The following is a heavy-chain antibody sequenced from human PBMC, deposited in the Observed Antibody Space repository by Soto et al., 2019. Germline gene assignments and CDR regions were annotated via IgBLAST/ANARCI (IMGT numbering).Heavy chain of an antibody. CDR1: GFTFSSYA. CDR3: ARVRPTMIVVGLRDY. J-gene: IGHJ4*02. Sequence: QVQLVESGGGVVQPGRSLRLSCAASGFTFSSYAMHWVRQAPGKGLEWVAVISDDGSNKYYADSVKGRFTISRDNSKNTLYLQMNSLRAEDTAVYYCARVRPTMIVVGLRDYWGQGTLVTVSS. D-gene: IGHD3-22*01. CDR2: ISDDGSNK. V-gene: IGHV3-30-3*01.